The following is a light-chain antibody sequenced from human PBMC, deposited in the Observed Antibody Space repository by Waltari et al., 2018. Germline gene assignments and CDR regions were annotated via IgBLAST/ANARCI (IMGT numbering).Light chain of an antibody. CDR3: CSYAGSNSWV. Sequence: QSALTQPASVSGFPGQSITLSCSGTGSVVGGYSLVSWYQKQPGKAPKLIIYEGSERPSGVSSRFSGAKSGDTASLTISGLQPEDEADYYCCSYAGSNSWVFGGGTKLTVL. CDR1: GSVVGGYSL. CDR2: EGS. J-gene: IGLJ3*02. V-gene: IGLV2-23*01.